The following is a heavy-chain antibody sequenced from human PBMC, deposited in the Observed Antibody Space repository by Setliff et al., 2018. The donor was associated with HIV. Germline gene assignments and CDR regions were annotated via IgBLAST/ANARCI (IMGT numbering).Heavy chain of an antibody. J-gene: IGHJ3*02. D-gene: IGHD5-18*01. Sequence: SETLSLTCTVSGVSISSHYWSWVRQPPGKGLEWIGSIHYSGSTYYNSSLRSRVTILVDTSRNHFSLNLSSVTAADTAVYFCAREKRGYSYAKEAFDIWGHGTMVTVSS. CDR2: IHYSGST. CDR3: AREKRGYSYAKEAFDI. V-gene: IGHV4-59*11. CDR1: GVSISSHY.